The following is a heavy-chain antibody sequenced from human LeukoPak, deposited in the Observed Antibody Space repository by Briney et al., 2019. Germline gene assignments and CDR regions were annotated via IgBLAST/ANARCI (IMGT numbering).Heavy chain of an antibody. CDR3: ASGAYGDYDF. J-gene: IGHJ4*02. CDR2: ISAGADST. D-gene: IGHD4-17*01. Sequence: GGSLRLSCAVSGFTFSSYAMGRVRQAPGKGLEWVSAISAGADSTYYADSVQGRFTISRDNSKNTLYLQMSGLRAEDTAVYSCASGAYGDYDFWGQGTLVTVSS. V-gene: IGHV3-23*01. CDR1: GFTFSSYA.